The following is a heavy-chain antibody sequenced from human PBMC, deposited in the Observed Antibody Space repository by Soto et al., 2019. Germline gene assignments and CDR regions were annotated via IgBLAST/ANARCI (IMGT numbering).Heavy chain of an antibody. Sequence: GASVKVSCKASGGTFSSYAISWVRQAPGQGLEWMGGIIPIFGTANYAQKFQGRVTITADESTSTAYMELSSLRSEDAAVYYCARRKVGATRYYYGMDVWGQGPTVTVSS. CDR3: ARRKVGATRYYYGMDV. V-gene: IGHV1-69*13. CDR1: GGTFSSYA. D-gene: IGHD1-26*01. J-gene: IGHJ6*02. CDR2: IIPIFGTA.